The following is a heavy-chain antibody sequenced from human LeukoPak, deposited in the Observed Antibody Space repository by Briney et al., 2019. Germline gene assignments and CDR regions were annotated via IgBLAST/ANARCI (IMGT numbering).Heavy chain of an antibody. D-gene: IGHD1-26*01. V-gene: IGHV3-21*01. CDR2: ISSGSGYI. CDR1: GFTFITYS. J-gene: IGHJ4*02. Sequence: PGGSLRLSCAVSGFTFITYSMNWVRQAPGKGLEWVSSISSGSGYIYQADSVKGRFTISRDNAKNTLYLQMNSPRAEDTAVYYCARGLVGTTSVYFDYWGQGTLVTVSS. CDR3: ARGLVGTTSVYFDY.